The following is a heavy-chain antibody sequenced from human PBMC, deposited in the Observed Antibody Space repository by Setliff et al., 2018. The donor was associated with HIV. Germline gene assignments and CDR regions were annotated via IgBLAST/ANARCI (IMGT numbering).Heavy chain of an antibody. CDR1: GGSTDSGSYY. J-gene: IGHJ4*02. V-gene: IGHV4-39*02. CDR2: MYYTGST. D-gene: IGHD6-19*01. Sequence: PSETLSLTCTVSGGSTDSGSYYRAWIRQPPGKGLEWIGSMYYTGSTYYNPSLKSRVTISIDTSKNQFSLKLNSVTAADTAMYYCARDGGSSGWYFVLGYSDYWGPGTLVTVSS. CDR3: ARDGGSSGWYFVLGYSDY.